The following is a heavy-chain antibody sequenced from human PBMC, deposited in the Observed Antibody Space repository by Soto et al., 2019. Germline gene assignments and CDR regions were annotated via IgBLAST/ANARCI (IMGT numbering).Heavy chain of an antibody. CDR3: ASGVGLLWFGESPLDX. D-gene: IGHD3-10*01. Sequence: SETLSLTCTVSGGSISSISYYWGWIRQPPGKGLELIGSIYYSGSTYYHPSLKSRVTISVDTSKNQFSLKLSSVTAADTAVYYCASGVGLLWFGESPLDXWGQGTLVTVS. CDR1: GGSISSISYY. J-gene: IGHJ4*02. CDR2: IYYSGST. V-gene: IGHV4-39*01.